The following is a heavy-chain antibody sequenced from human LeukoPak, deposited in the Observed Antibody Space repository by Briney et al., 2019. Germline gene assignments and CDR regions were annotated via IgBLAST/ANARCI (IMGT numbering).Heavy chain of an antibody. CDR1: GFTFSSYG. CDR3: ARDQGYCSSTSCYVSRYYGMDV. CDR2: ISYDGSNK. Sequence: QPGRSLRLSCAASGFTFSSYGMHWVRQAPGKGLEWVAVISYDGSNKYYADSVKGRFTISRDNSKNTLYLQMNSLRAEDTAVYYCARDQGYCSSTSCYVSRYYGMDVWGQGTTVTVSS. J-gene: IGHJ6*02. V-gene: IGHV3-30*19. D-gene: IGHD2-2*01.